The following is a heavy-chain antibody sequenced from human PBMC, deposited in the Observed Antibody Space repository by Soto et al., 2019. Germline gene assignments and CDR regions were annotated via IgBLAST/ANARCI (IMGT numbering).Heavy chain of an antibody. CDR2: ITSDTKTI. Sequence: EVQLVESGGNLVQPGGSLRLSCEASGFRFSIYSMNWVRQAPGKGLEWSAYITSDTKTIKYADSVKGRFTISRDNGKNSVYLHMNSLRDEDTAVYYCARSVEGHFDYWGQGTVVTVSA. J-gene: IGHJ4*02. V-gene: IGHV3-48*02. CDR3: ARSVEGHFDY. CDR1: GFRFSIYS. D-gene: IGHD6-19*01.